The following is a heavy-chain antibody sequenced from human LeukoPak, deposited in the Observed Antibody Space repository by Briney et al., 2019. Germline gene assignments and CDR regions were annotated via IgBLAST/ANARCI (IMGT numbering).Heavy chain of an antibody. D-gene: IGHD4-17*01. CDR3: AKNHFYGDYQMDFDF. J-gene: IGHJ4*02. CDR1: GFTFSSYS. Sequence: GGSLRLSCAASGFTFSSYSMNWVRQAPGKGLEWVSSISSSSYIYYADSVKGRFTISRDNAKNSLYLQMNSLRAEDTAVYYCAKNHFYGDYQMDFDFWGQGTLVTVSS. V-gene: IGHV3-21*01. CDR2: ISSSSYI.